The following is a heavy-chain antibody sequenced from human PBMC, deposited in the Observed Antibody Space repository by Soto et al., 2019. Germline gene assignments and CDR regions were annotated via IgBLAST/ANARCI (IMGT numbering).Heavy chain of an antibody. CDR3: ARWVSSGSYSRSAYYGGAV. V-gene: IGHV4-59*02. Sequence: PPETLSLTCSFSGDSVTSHYLTWIRQSPEKGLEWIGYMHYTGFSHYNPSLKSRLTISVDRSKNQFTLQLTSVTVADTAVYYCARWVSSGSYSRSAYYGGAVWGRGSTV. J-gene: IGHJ6*02. CDR1: GDSVTSHY. CDR2: MHYTGFS. D-gene: IGHD3-10*01.